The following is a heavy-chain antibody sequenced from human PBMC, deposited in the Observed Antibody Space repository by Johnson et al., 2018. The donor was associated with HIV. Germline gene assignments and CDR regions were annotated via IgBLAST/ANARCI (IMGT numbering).Heavy chain of an antibody. CDR3: ARAKGGSYSDEQGAFDI. Sequence: VQLVESGGGLVQPGGSLRLSCAGSGFTFSTSWMNWVRQAPGKGLEWVANIKEDGRVKQFVDSVKGRFTISRDNSKNTLYLQMNNLRAEDTAVYYCARAKGGSYSDEQGAFDIWGQGTMVTVSS. CDR2: IKEDGRVK. J-gene: IGHJ3*02. CDR1: GFTFSTSW. V-gene: IGHV3-7*02. D-gene: IGHD1-26*01.